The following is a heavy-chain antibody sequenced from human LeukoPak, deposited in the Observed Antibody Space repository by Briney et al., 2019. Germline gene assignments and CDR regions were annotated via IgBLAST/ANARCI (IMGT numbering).Heavy chain of an antibody. D-gene: IGHD3-16*01. V-gene: IGHV3-23*01. J-gene: IGHJ4*02. Sequence: GGSLRLSCAASGFTFSSFAMTWVRQAPGKGLEWVSAISGSGGSTFYADSVKGRFTISRDKSKNTLYLQMNSLRAEDSAIYFCAKDLGEGSHYYYFDYWGQGTLVTVSS. CDR3: AKDLGEGSHYYYFDY. CDR1: GFTFSSFA. CDR2: ISGSGGST.